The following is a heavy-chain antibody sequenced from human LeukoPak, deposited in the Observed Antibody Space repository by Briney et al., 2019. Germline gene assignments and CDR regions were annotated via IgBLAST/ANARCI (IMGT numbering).Heavy chain of an antibody. J-gene: IGHJ6*02. Sequence: SETLSLTCTVSGGSISSYYWSWIRQPPGKGLEWIGYIYYSGSANYNPSLKSRVTISVDTSKNQFSLKLSSVTAADTAVYYCARLNSYGPNYYYGMDVWGQGTTVTVSS. CDR1: GGSISSYY. CDR3: ARLNSYGPNYYYGMDV. V-gene: IGHV4-59*01. D-gene: IGHD5-18*01. CDR2: IYYSGSA.